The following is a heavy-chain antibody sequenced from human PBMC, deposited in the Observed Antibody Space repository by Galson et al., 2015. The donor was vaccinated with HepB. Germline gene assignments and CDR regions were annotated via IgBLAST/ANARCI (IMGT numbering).Heavy chain of an antibody. CDR2: ISYDGSNK. Sequence: SLRLSCAASGFTFSSYAMHWVRQAPGKGLEWVAVISYDGSNKYYADSVKGRFTTSRDNSKNTLYLQMNSLRAEDTAVYYCARGAQWLVLGDPLDYWGQGTLVTVSS. CDR1: GFTFSSYA. J-gene: IGHJ4*02. D-gene: IGHD6-19*01. CDR3: ARGAQWLVLGDPLDY. V-gene: IGHV3-30*04.